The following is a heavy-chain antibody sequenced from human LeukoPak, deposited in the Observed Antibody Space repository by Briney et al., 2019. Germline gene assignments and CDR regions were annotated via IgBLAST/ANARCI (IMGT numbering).Heavy chain of an antibody. CDR2: IWYDGSNK. CDR1: GFTFSSYG. Sequence: GGSLRLSCAASGFTFSSYGMHWVRQAPGKGLEWVAVIWYDGSNKYYADSVKGRFTISRDNSKNTLYLQMNSLRAEDTAVYYCARDLGQLLFPYYYYGMDVWGQGTTVTVPS. J-gene: IGHJ6*02. V-gene: IGHV3-33*01. D-gene: IGHD2-2*01. CDR3: ARDLGQLLFPYYYYGMDV.